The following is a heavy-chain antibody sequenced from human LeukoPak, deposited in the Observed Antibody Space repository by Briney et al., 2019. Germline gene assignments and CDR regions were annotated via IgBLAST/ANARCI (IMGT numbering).Heavy chain of an antibody. J-gene: IGHJ4*02. Sequence: PSETLSLTCTVSGGSISSYYWSWIRQPPGKGLEWIGYIYYSGSTKYNPSLKRRVTISVDTSKKQFSLKLSSVTAADTAVYYCARGYSSGWADYWGQGTLVTVSS. V-gene: IGHV4-59*01. D-gene: IGHD6-19*01. CDR1: GGSISSYY. CDR2: IYYSGST. CDR3: ARGYSSGWADY.